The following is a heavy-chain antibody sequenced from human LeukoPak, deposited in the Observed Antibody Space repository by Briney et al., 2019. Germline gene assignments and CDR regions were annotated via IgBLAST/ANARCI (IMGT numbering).Heavy chain of an antibody. CDR1: GGSIRSYY. V-gene: IGHV4-59*01. Sequence: SETLSLTCTVSGGSIRSYYWSWIRQPPGKGLEWIGYIYYSGSTNYNPSLKSRVTISVDTSKNQFSLKLSSVTAADTAVYYCARVRGGGIAAAGTLSGFWFDPWGQGTLVTVSS. D-gene: IGHD6-13*01. J-gene: IGHJ5*02. CDR2: IYYSGST. CDR3: ARVRGGGIAAAGTLSGFWFDP.